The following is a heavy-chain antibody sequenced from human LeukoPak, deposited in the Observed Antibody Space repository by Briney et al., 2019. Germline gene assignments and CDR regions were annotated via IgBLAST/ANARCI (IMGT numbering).Heavy chain of an antibody. CDR1: GFAFGSYG. Sequence: GGSLRLSCAASGFAFGSYGMSWVRQAPGKGLEWVAAISASGSNPHYSDSVKGRFLISRDNTENTVYLQMKSLRAEDTAVYYCARDMRSSGWYHAFDIWGQGTTVTVSS. D-gene: IGHD6-19*01. V-gene: IGHV3-23*01. CDR2: ISASGSNP. J-gene: IGHJ3*02. CDR3: ARDMRSSGWYHAFDI.